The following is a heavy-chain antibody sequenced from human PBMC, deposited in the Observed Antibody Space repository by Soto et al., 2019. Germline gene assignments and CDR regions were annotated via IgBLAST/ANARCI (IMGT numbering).Heavy chain of an antibody. CDR3: AKEIEMATTPGFDY. V-gene: IGHV3-30-3*01. CDR2: ISYDGNNK. CDR1: GFTFSSYA. D-gene: IGHD5-12*01. Sequence: GGSLRLSCVASGFTFSSYAMHWVRQAPGKGLEWVAVISYDGNNKYYADSVKGRFTISRDNSKNTPYLQMNSLRAEDTAVYHCAKEIEMATTPGFDYWGQGTLVTVSS. J-gene: IGHJ4*02.